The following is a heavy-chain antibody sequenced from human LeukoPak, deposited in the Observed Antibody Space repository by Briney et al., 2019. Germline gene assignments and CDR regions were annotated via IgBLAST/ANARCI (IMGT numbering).Heavy chain of an antibody. CDR1: GGSISSGGYS. D-gene: IGHD2-2*01. V-gene: IGHV4-30-2*01. Sequence: SQTLSLTCAVSGGSISSGGYSWSWIRQPPGKGLEWIGYIYHSGSTYYNPSLNSRVTISVDRSKHQFSLKLSSVTAAGTAVYYCARVKWRCSSTSCPTFDYWGQGTLVTVSS. CDR2: IYHSGST. J-gene: IGHJ4*02. CDR3: ARVKWRCSSTSCPTFDY.